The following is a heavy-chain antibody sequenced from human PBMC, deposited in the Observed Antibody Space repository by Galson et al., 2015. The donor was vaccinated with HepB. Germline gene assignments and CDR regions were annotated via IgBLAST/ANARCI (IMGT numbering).Heavy chain of an antibody. D-gene: IGHD4-11*01. Sequence: SVKVSCKASGGTFSSYGISWVRQAPGQGLEWMGGIIPKFPIANYAQRFQDRVTITADKSTSTAYMELSGLTSEDTAMYYCARGVLGAVTAPTPPHLDYWGQGTLSPCPQ. V-gene: IGHV1-69*10. CDR3: ARGVLGAVTAPTPPHLDY. CDR1: GGTFSSYG. J-gene: IGHJ4*02. CDR2: IIPKFPIA.